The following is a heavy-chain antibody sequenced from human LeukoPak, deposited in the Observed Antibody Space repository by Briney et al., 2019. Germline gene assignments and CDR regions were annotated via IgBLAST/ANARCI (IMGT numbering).Heavy chain of an antibody. CDR2: ISYDGTNK. Sequence: PGGSLRLSCAASGFTFSSFDIHWVRQAPGKGLEWVSLISYDGTNKYYADSVKGRFTISRDNSKNTLYLQMDSLRAEDTAAYFRARHTAFDFWGQGTMVTVSS. CDR3: ARHTAFDF. CDR1: GFTFSSFD. D-gene: IGHD5-18*01. V-gene: IGHV3-30*03. J-gene: IGHJ3*01.